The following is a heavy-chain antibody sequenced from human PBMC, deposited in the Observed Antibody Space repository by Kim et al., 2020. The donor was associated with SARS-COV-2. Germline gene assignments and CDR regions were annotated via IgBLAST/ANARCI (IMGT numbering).Heavy chain of an antibody. CDR3: ARPQTHYYDSSGYPSGAFDI. D-gene: IGHD3-22*01. CDR1: GGTFSSYA. J-gene: IGHJ3*02. V-gene: IGHV1-69*13. CDR2: IIPIFGTA. Sequence: SVKVSCKASGGTFSSYAISWVRQAPGQGLEWMGGIIPIFGTANYAQKFQGRVTITADESTSTAYMELSSLRSEDTAVYYCARPQTHYYDSSGYPSGAFDIWGQGTMVTVSS.